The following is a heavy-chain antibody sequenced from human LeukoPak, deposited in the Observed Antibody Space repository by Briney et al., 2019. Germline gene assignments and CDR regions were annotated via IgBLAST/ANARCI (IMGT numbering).Heavy chain of an antibody. J-gene: IGHJ6*03. CDR3: ARGPLGPWYSSGWPLNYYYYYMDV. CDR2: ISSSSSTI. Sequence: GGSLRLSCAASGFTFSSYSMNWVRQAPGKGLEWVSYISSSSSTIYYADSVKGRFTISRDNAKNSLYLQMNSLRAEDTAVYYCARGPLGPWYSSGWPLNYYYYYMDVWGKGTTVTVSS. D-gene: IGHD6-19*01. V-gene: IGHV3-48*01. CDR1: GFTFSSYS.